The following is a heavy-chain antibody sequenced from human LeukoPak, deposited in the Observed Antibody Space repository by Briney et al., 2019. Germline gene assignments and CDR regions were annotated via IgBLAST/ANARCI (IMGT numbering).Heavy chain of an antibody. D-gene: IGHD2-15*01. CDR1: GYTFTSYG. J-gene: IGHJ6*02. Sequence: ASVKVSCKASGYTFTSYGISWVRQAPGQGLGWMGWISAYNGNTNYAQKLQGRVTMTTDTSTSTAYMELRSLRSDDTAVYYCARDPTYCSGGSCYYTGYYYYGMDVWGQGTTVTVSS. CDR3: ARDPTYCSGGSCYYTGYYYYGMDV. CDR2: ISAYNGNT. V-gene: IGHV1-18*01.